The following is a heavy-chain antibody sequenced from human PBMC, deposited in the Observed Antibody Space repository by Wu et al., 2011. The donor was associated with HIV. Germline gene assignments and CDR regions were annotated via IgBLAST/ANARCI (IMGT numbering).Heavy chain of an antibody. V-gene: IGHV1-69*08. CDR1: GGTFNSYT. CDR3: ARAGEVYERAYYFDH. J-gene: IGHJ4*02. D-gene: IGHD1-1*01. Sequence: QVQLVQSGAEVKKPGSSVKVSCKASGGTFNSYTINWVRQAPGQGLEWMGRIIPVFGTPNYAQKFQDRVTITADKSTNTVYMDLKSLRFEDTAVYFCARAGEVYERAYYFDHWGQGTLVTVSS. CDR2: IIPVFGTP.